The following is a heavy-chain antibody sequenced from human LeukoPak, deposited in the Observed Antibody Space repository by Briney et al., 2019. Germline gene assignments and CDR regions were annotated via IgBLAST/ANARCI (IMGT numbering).Heavy chain of an antibody. Sequence: PGGSLRLSCAASGFTLSSYGMPWVRQAPGKGLEWVAVIWYDGSNKYYADSVKGRFTISRDNSKNTLYLQMNSLRAEDTAVYYCAREETGYDFWSGDAFDIWGQGTMVTVSS. CDR3: AREETGYDFWSGDAFDI. J-gene: IGHJ3*02. CDR2: IWYDGSNK. CDR1: GFTLSSYG. V-gene: IGHV3-33*01. D-gene: IGHD3-3*01.